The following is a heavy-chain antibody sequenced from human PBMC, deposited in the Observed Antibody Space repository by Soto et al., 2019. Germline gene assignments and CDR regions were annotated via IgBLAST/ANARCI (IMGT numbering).Heavy chain of an antibody. V-gene: IGHV1-18*04. D-gene: IGHD3-10*01. CDR2: ISAYNGNT. J-gene: IGHJ4*02. CDR3: AREIEGPPPKTHRFLDY. CDR1: GYTFTSYG. Sequence: ASVKVSCKASGYTFTSYGISWVRQAPGQGLELMGWISAYNGNTNYAQKLQGRVTMTTDTSTSTAYMELRSLRSDDTAVYYCAREIEGPPPKTHRFLDYWGQGTLVTVSS.